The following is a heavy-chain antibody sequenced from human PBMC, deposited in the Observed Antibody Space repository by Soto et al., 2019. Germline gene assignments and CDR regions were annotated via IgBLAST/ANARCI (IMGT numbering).Heavy chain of an antibody. CDR2: ISGSGDST. J-gene: IGHJ4*02. V-gene: IGHV3-23*01. D-gene: IGHD3-22*01. CDR1: GFTFSSYG. CDR3: AKVCYQSLTVVEGFDC. Sequence: GGSLRLSCAASGFTFSSYGMSWVRQAPGKGLEWVSGISGSGDSTSYADSVKGRFTVSRDNSKNALYLQINSLRAEDTAIYYCAKVCYQSLTVVEGFDCWGRGTLVTVSS.